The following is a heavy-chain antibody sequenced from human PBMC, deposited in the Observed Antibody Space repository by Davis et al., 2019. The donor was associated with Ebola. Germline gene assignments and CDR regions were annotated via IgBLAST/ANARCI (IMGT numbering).Heavy chain of an antibody. CDR3: ARDGGVAVAGDDY. V-gene: IGHV1-69*04. CDR2: IIPILGIA. D-gene: IGHD6-19*01. CDR1: VCTLSSYT. Sequence: SVTVSRQASVCTLSSYTISWLRQPPGQGLEWMGSIIPILGIANYAQKFQGRVTITADKSTSTAYMELSSLRSEDTAVYYCARDGGVAVAGDDYWGQGTLVTVSS. J-gene: IGHJ4*02.